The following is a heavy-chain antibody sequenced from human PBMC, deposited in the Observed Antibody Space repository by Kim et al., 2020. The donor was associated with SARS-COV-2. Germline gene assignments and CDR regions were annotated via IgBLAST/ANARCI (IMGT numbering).Heavy chain of an antibody. V-gene: IGHV3-21*01. Sequence: YISYADSVKGRFTISRDNAKNSLYLQMNSLRAEDTAVYYCAKLGDAFDIWGQGTMVTVSS. D-gene: IGHD3-16*01. J-gene: IGHJ3*02. CDR3: AKLGDAFDI. CDR2: YI.